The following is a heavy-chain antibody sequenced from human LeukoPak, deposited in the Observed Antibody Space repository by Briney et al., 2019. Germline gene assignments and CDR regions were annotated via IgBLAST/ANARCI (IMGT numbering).Heavy chain of an antibody. CDR3: ARGVGVNSRPDY. J-gene: IGHJ4*02. V-gene: IGHV1-2*02. D-gene: IGHD1-26*01. Sequence: ASVKVSCKASGYTFTGYYMHWVRQAPGQGLEWMGWINPNSGGTNYAQKFQDRVTMTTDTSTSTAYLELRSLKSDDTAVYFCARGVGVNSRPDYWGQGTLVTVSS. CDR1: GYTFTGYY. CDR2: INPNSGGT.